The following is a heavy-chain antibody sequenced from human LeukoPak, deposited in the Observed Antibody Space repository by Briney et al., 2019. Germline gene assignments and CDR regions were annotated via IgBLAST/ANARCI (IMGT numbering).Heavy chain of an antibody. CDR1: GGSISSYY. CDR3: ARELKGSSSWRGYFDY. Sequence: SETLSLTCTVSGGSISSYYWSWIRQPPGKGLEWIGYIYYSGSTNYNPSLKSRVTISVDTSKNQFSLKLSSVTAADTAVYYCARELKGSSSWRGYFDYWGQGTLVTVSS. J-gene: IGHJ4*02. D-gene: IGHD6-13*01. CDR2: IYYSGST. V-gene: IGHV4-59*01.